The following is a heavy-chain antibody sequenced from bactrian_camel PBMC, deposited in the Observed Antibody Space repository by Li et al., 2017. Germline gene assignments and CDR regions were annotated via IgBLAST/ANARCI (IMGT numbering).Heavy chain of an antibody. CDR1: GFTFNSVW. D-gene: IGHD5*01. Sequence: HVQLVESGGGLVQPGGSLRLSCEGHGFTFNSVWMNWIRQAPGKGLEWVSGINPGGSSTYYADFAKGRFTISRDNAKNTLYLQMNSLKTEDTAVYYCCTGLWATYNWGQGTQVTVS. CDR3: CTGLWATYN. CDR2: INPGGSST. V-gene: IGHV3S1*01. J-gene: IGHJ4*01.